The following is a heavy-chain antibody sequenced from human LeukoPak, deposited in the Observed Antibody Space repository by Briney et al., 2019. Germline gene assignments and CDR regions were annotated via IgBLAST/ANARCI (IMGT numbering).Heavy chain of an antibody. CDR1: GGSISSYY. CDR2: IYTSGST. CDR3: ARRTYYYYMDV. J-gene: IGHJ6*03. V-gene: IGHV4-4*09. Sequence: SETLSLTCTVSGGSISSYYWSWIRQPPGKGLEWFGYIYTSGSTNYNPSLKSRVTISADTSKNQFSLKLSSVTAADTAVYYCARRTYYYYMDVWGKGTTVIVSS.